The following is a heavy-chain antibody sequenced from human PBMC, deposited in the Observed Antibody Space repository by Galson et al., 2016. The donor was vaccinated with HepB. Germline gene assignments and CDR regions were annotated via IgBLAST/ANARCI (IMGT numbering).Heavy chain of an antibody. CDR3: ARHRTGYSSSWSF. CDR2: IYYNGAT. D-gene: IGHD6-13*01. Sequence: LSLTCTVSGAFIRSSTFYWGWIRQPPGKGLEWIGSIYYNGATKYNPSLESRVTISVDTSKNQFSLKLCSVTAADTTIYYCARHRTGYSSSWSFWGQGTLVTVSS. V-gene: IGHV4-39*01. J-gene: IGHJ4*02. CDR1: GAFIRSSTFY.